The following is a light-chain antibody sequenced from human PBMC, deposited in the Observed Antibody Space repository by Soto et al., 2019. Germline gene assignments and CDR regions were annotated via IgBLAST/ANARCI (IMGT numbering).Light chain of an antibody. V-gene: IGKV3-20*01. Sequence: EIVLTQSPGTLSLSPGDRATLSCRASQSLHSSYLAWYQQKPGQAPRLLLYGASSRATGIPGRFSGSGSGTDFTLTISRLEREDFQVYYCQQYGSSPPGTCGQGSSVEIK. CDR2: GAS. J-gene: IGKJ1*01. CDR3: QQYGSSPPGT. CDR1: QSLHSSY.